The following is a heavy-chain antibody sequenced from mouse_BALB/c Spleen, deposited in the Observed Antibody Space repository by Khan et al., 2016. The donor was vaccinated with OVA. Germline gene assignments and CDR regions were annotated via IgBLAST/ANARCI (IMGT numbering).Heavy chain of an antibody. V-gene: IGHV2-6-4*01. CDR1: GFSLSRYN. CDR2: IWGGGGT. CDR3: ARAYYRYDGYYAMDY. J-gene: IGHJ4*01. D-gene: IGHD2-14*01. Sequence: VQLQESGPGLVAPSQSLSITCTVSGFSLSRYNIHWVRQPPGKGLEWLGMIWGGGGTDYNSNLKSRLSITKDNSKCKVPLKMNSLQTDDTSMYYCARAYYRYDGYYAMDYWGQGTSVTVAS.